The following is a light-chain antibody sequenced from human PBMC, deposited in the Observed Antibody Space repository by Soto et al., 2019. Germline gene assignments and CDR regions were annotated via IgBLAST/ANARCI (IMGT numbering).Light chain of an antibody. CDR2: HAS. Sequence: DLKMTQSPSSLSASVGDRVTITCQASQDITNYLNWYQQKPGKAPNLLIYHASNLETGVPSRFSGRGSGTDFTFTITSLQPEDIATYFCQQYDNVPPTFGPGTKVDIK. CDR1: QDITNY. CDR3: QQYDNVPPT. V-gene: IGKV1-33*01. J-gene: IGKJ3*01.